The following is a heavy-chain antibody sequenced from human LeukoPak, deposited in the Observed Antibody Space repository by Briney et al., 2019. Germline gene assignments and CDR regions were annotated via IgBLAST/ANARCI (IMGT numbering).Heavy chain of an antibody. J-gene: IGHJ1*01. Sequence: SETLSLTCAVSGGSISSNHWWSWVRPPPGKGLEWIGEIYHSGSTNYNPSVKSRVTISVDTSKNQFSLKLSSVTAADTAVYYCARVDGSGWWEPFQHWGQGTLVTVSS. CDR2: IYHSGST. V-gene: IGHV4-4*02. D-gene: IGHD6-19*01. CDR1: GGSISSNHW. CDR3: ARVDGSGWWEPFQH.